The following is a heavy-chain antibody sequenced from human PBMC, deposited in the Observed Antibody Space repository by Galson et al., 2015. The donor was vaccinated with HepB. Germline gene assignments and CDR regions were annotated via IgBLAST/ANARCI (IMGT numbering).Heavy chain of an antibody. V-gene: IGHV1-2*06. CDR2: INPNSGGT. Sequence: SVKVSCKASGYIFTGYYMHWVRQAPGQGLEWMGRINPNSGGTKYAQNFQGRVTMTRDTSISTVYMELSSLRAEDTAIYYCAREAYSNGWYGSALGNWFDPWGQGTLVTVSS. D-gene: IGHD6-19*01. J-gene: IGHJ5*02. CDR1: GYIFTGYY. CDR3: AREAYSNGWYGSALGNWFDP.